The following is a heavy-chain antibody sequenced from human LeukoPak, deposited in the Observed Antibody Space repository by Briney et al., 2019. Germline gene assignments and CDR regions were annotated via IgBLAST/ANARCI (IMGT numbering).Heavy chain of an antibody. CDR3: ARRGYCSSTSCRGVGAFDI. V-gene: IGHV5-51*01. J-gene: IGHJ3*02. D-gene: IGHD2-2*01. CDR1: GYSFTSYW. CDR2: IYPGDSDT. Sequence: GESLKISCTGSGYSFTSYWIGWVRQMPGKGLEWMGIIYPGDSDTRYSPSFQGKVTISADKSISTAYLQWSSLKASDTAMYYCARRGYCSSTSCRGVGAFDIWGQGTMVTVSS.